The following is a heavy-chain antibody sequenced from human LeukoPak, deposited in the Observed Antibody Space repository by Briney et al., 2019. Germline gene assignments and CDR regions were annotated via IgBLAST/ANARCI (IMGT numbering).Heavy chain of an antibody. CDR3: TPYGSARKFDY. D-gene: IGHD3-10*01. CDR1: GFTFSSYC. Sequence: GRSLRLSCAASGFTFSSYCMHWVRQAPGKGLEWVAVISYDGSNKYYADSVKGRFTISRDNSKNTLYLQMNSLRAEDTAVYYCTPYGSARKFDYWGQGILVTVSS. V-gene: IGHV3-30*03. CDR2: ISYDGSNK. J-gene: IGHJ4*02.